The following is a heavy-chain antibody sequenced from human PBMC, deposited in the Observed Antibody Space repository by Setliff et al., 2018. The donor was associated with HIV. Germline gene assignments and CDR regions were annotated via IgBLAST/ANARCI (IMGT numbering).Heavy chain of an antibody. D-gene: IGHD6-13*01. J-gene: IGHJ3*02. CDR1: GDAFTDYY. CDR2: INPNSGGT. Sequence: ASVQFSCKASGDAFTDYYIHWVRQAPGQGLEWMGWINPNSGGTNYAQKFQGRVTMTRDTSISTAFMDLSRLRSDDTAVYYCARDPGYKGSWYGAFDIWGQGTMVTVSS. V-gene: IGHV1-2*02. CDR3: ARDPGYKGSWYGAFDI.